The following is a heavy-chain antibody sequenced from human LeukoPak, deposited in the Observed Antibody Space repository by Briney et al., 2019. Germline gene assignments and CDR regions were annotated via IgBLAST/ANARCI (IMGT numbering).Heavy chain of an antibody. J-gene: IGHJ4*02. CDR1: GGTFISYA. D-gene: IGHD3-3*01. CDR3: AKEITIFGVVQRFDY. CDR2: IIPIFGTA. V-gene: IGHV1-69*05. Sequence: SVKVSCKASGGTFISYAISWVRQAPGQGLEWMGGIIPIFGTANYAQKFQGRVTITTDESTSTAYMELSSLRSEDTAVYYCAKEITIFGVVQRFDYWGQGTLVTVSS.